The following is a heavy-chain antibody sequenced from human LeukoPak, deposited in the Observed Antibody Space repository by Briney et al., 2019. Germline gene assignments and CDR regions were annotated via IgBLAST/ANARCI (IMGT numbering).Heavy chain of an antibody. Sequence: GESLRLSCAASGFIVSSNYMSWVRQAPGKGLEWVSVIYSGGGTYYAGSVKGRFTISRDNSKNTLYLQMNSLRAEDTAVYYCARDGIRGILTDWGQGTLVTVSS. CDR3: ARDGIRGILTD. V-gene: IGHV3-66*01. CDR2: IYSGGGT. CDR1: GFIVSSNY. J-gene: IGHJ4*02. D-gene: IGHD3-9*01.